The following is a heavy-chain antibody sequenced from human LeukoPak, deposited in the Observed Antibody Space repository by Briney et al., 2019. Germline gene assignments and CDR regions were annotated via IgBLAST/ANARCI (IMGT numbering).Heavy chain of an antibody. CDR3: AKGSFSSGSYWDYFDS. J-gene: IGHJ4*02. CDR1: GFTFSSYA. CDR2: IYTGGST. V-gene: IGHV3-53*04. Sequence: PGGSLRLSCAASGFTFSSYAMSWVRQAPGKGLEWVSVIYTGGSTNYADSVKGRFTISRHNSNNTLYLQMNSLRPEDTALYYCAKGSFSSGSYWDYFDSWGQGTLVTVSS. D-gene: IGHD3-22*01.